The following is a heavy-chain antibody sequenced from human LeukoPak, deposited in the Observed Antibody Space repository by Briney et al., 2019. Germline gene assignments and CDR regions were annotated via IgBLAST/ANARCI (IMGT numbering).Heavy chain of an antibody. V-gene: IGHV4-39*01. D-gene: IGHD1-26*01. CDR3: ASAGSYSVDY. CDR1: GGSISSSSYY. CDR2: TYYSGST. Sequence: SETLPLTCTVSGGSISSSSYYWGWIRQPPGKGLEWIGSTYYSGSTYYNPPLESRVTISVDTSKNQFSLKLSSVTAADTAVYYCASAGSYSVDYWGQGTLVTFSS. J-gene: IGHJ4*02.